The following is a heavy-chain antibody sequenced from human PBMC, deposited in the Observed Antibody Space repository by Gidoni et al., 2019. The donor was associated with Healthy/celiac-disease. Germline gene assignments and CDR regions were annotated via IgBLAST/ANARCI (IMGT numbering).Heavy chain of an antibody. J-gene: IGHJ3*02. V-gene: IGHV5-51*03. D-gene: IGHD3-22*01. CDR2: IYPGDSDT. CDR3: ARYSDYYDSSGDDAFDI. CDR1: GYSFTSYW. Sequence: EVQLVQSGAEVKKPGESLKISCKGSGYSFTSYWIGWVRQMPGKGLEWRGIIYPGDSDTRYSPSFQGQVTISADKSISTAYLQWSSLKASDTAMYYCARYSDYYDSSGDDAFDIWGQGTMVTVSS.